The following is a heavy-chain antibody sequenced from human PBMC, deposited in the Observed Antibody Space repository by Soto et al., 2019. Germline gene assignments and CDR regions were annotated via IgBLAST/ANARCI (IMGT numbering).Heavy chain of an antibody. Sequence: QVRLVQSGAEVKKTGSSVKVSCKASGGTYRSYAISWARQAPGQGLEWMGGIIPIFGTTNYAQKFQDRVTITADESTSTAYMDLNRLRSDDTAVYYCASNNRASYHFDYWGQGTLVTVSS. CDR2: IIPIFGTT. V-gene: IGHV1-69*01. J-gene: IGHJ4*02. CDR3: ASNNRASYHFDY. CDR1: GGTYRSYA. D-gene: IGHD3-16*02.